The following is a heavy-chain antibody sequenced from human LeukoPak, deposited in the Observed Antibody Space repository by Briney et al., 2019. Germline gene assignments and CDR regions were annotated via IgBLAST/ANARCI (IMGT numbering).Heavy chain of an antibody. J-gene: IGHJ3*02. CDR2: IIPIFGTA. D-gene: IGHD2-2*01. CDR3: ASPRALYCSSTSCQTANGAFDI. Sequence: SVKVSCKASGGTFSSYAISWARQAPGQGLEWMGGIIPIFGTANYAQKFQGRVTITADESTSTAYMELSSLRSEDTAVYYCASPRALYCSSTSCQTANGAFDIWGQGTMVTVSS. CDR1: GGTFSSYA. V-gene: IGHV1-69*13.